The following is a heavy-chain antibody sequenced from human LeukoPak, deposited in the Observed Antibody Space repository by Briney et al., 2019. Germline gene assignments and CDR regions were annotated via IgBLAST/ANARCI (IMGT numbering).Heavy chain of an antibody. D-gene: IGHD3-10*01. Sequence: HSVKGRFTLSRDNAKNSVYLQMNSLGAEDTAIYYCARSASGNSKIGYFDNWGQGILVTVSS. CDR3: ARSASGNSKIGYFDN. V-gene: IGHV3-21*01. J-gene: IGHJ4*02.